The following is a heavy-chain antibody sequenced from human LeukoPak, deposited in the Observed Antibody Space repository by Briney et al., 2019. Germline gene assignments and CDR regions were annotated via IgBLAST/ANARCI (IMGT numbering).Heavy chain of an antibody. CDR3: AKNQMRNWFGP. CDR2: IRYDGSNK. CDR1: GFTFSSYC. V-gene: IGHV3-30*02. Sequence: GGSLRLSCAASGFTFSSYCMHWLRQSPGKGLEWVAFIRYDGSNKYYADSMKGRFTISRDNSKNSLYLQMNSLRTEDTAVYYCAKNQMRNWFGPWGQGTLVTVSS. D-gene: IGHD5-24*01. J-gene: IGHJ5*02.